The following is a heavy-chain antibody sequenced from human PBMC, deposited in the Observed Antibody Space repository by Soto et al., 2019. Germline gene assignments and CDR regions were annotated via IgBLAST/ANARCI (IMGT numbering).Heavy chain of an antibody. CDR2: TDYRSKWYN. V-gene: IGHV6-1*01. CDR1: GDSVSSHNIA. CDR3: ARGRWSTVEY. Sequence: QVQLQQSCPGLVKPSHTLSLTCAVSGDSVSSHNIAWNWLRQSPWIGLEWLGRTDYRSKWYNEYAASVISRITINLDTSKNQFTLQLNSVTPEDTAVYFCARGRWSTVEYWGQGAQVTCSS. J-gene: IGHJ4*02. D-gene: IGHD2-15*01.